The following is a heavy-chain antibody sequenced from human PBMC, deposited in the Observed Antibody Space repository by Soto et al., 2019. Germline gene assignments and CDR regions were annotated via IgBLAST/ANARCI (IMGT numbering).Heavy chain of an antibody. V-gene: IGHV1-18*01. D-gene: IGHD3-10*01. CDR2: ISAYNGNT. Sequence: QVQLVQSGAEVKKPGASVKVSCKASGYTFTSYGISWVRQAPGQGLEWMGWISAYNGNTNYAQKLQGRVTMTTDTDTSTADMELRSLRSEETAVYYCARDKGDGSGSYYGYWGEGTLVTVSS. CDR1: GYTFTSYG. J-gene: IGHJ4*02. CDR3: ARDKGDGSGSYYGY.